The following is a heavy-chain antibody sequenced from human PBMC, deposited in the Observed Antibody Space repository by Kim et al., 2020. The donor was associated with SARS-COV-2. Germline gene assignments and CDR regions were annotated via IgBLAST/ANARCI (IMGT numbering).Heavy chain of an antibody. CDR2: ISSSSSYI. CDR3: ARDLGYCSSTSCLYVFDP. J-gene: IGHJ5*02. Sequence: GGSLRLSCAASGFTFSSYSMNWVRQAPGKGLEWVSSISSSSSYIYYADSVKGRFTISRDNAKNSLYLQMISLRAEDTAVYYCARDLGYCSSTSCLYVFDPWGQGTLVTVSS. V-gene: IGHV3-21*01. CDR1: GFTFSSYS. D-gene: IGHD2-2*01.